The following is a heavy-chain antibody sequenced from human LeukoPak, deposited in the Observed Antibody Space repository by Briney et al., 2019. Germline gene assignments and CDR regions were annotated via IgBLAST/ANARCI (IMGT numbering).Heavy chain of an antibody. CDR1: GGFISSYY. V-gene: IGHV4-59*08. CDR2: IYYTGNT. Sequence: SETLSLTCTLSGGFISSYYWSWIRQPPGKGLEWIGYIYYTGNTNYNPSLRSRVTISVDTSKNQFSLKLSSVTAADTAVYYCARSGEGSGYDYYYYYMDVWGKGTTVTISS. J-gene: IGHJ6*03. D-gene: IGHD5-12*01. CDR3: ARSGEGSGYDYYYYYMDV.